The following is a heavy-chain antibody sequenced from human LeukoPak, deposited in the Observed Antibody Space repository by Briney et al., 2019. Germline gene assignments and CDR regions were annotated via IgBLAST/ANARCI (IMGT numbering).Heavy chain of an antibody. D-gene: IGHD4-23*01. CDR2: IYYSGST. CDR3: ARGRGVTDY. Sequence: PSETLSLTCTVSGGSISSYYWSWIRRPPGKGLEWIGYIYYSGSTNYNPSLKSRITISVDTSKNQFSLKLSSVTAADTAVYFCARGRGVTDYWGQGTLVTVSS. CDR1: GGSISSYY. J-gene: IGHJ4*02. V-gene: IGHV4-59*01.